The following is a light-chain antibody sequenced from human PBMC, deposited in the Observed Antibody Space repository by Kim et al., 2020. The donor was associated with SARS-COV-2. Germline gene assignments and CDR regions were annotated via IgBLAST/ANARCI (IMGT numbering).Light chain of an antibody. CDR3: QQRSNWPYT. V-gene: IGKV3-11*01. CDR2: DAS. Sequence: SLSPGESATLTCRDSQSVSSYLAWYQQRPGQAPRLLIYDASNRATGIPARFSGSGSGTDFTLTISSLEPEDFAVYYCQQRSNWPYTFGQGTKLEIK. J-gene: IGKJ2*01. CDR1: QSVSSY.